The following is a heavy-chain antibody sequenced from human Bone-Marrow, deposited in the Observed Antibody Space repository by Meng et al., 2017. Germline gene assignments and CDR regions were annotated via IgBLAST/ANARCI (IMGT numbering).Heavy chain of an antibody. CDR3: ARGPTTMAHDFDY. V-gene: IGHV4-34*01. CDR2: INHSGST. CDR1: GGSFSDYY. J-gene: IGHJ4*02. Sequence: QGELQQWGAGLLKPSDTLSLTCVVSGGSFSDYYWSWIRQPPGKGLEWIGEINHSGSTNYNPSLESRATISVDTSQNNLSLKLSSVTAADSAVYYCARGPTTMAHDFDYWGQGTLVTVSS. D-gene: IGHD4-11*01.